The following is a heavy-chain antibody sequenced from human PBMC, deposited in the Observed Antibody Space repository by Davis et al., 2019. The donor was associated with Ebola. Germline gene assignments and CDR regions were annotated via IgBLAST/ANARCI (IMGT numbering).Heavy chain of an antibody. D-gene: IGHD3-22*01. CDR1: GFTFDDYA. J-gene: IGHJ4*02. CDR3: ARAFSSGSITPFDY. CDR2: ISGDGGRT. V-gene: IGHV3-43*02. Sequence: GESLKISCAASGFTFDDYAMHWVRQAPGKGLEWVSLISGDGGRTYYADSVKGRFTISRDNAKNSLYLQMNSLRAEDTAVYYCARAFSSGSITPFDYWGQGTLVTVSS.